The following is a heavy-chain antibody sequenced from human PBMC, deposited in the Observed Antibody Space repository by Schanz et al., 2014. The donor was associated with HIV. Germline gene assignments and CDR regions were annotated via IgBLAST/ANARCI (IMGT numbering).Heavy chain of an antibody. Sequence: QVQLVESGGGVVQPGRSLRLSCAASGFTFSSYGMHWVRQAPGKGLEWVAVISYDRRNKYYADSVKGRFTISRDNSKNTLYLQMNSLRAEDTAVYYCARGEAITYYYHYYGMDVWGQGTTVTVSS. CDR3: ARGEAITYYYHYYGMDV. J-gene: IGHJ6*02. CDR1: GFTFSSYG. V-gene: IGHV3-30*03. CDR2: ISYDRRNK. D-gene: IGHD1-20*01.